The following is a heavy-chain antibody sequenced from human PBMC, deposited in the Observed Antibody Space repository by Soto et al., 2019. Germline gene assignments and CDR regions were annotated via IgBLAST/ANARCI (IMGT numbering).Heavy chain of an antibody. Sequence: GGSLRLSCAASGFTFSNAWMNWVRQAPGKGLEWVGRIKSKTDGGTTDYAAPVKGRFTISRDDSKNTLYLQMNSLKTEDTAVYYCTTADSSSRDDAFDIWGQGTMVTVSS. J-gene: IGHJ3*02. V-gene: IGHV3-15*07. CDR2: IKSKTDGGTT. CDR1: GFTFSNAW. CDR3: TTADSSSRDDAFDI. D-gene: IGHD6-6*01.